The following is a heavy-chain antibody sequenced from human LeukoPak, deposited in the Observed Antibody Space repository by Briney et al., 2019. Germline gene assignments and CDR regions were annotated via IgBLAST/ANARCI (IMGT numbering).Heavy chain of an antibody. Sequence: ASVKVSCKASGYTFTSYYMHWVRQAPGQGLEWMRIINPSGGSASYAQKFQGRVTMTRDTSTSTVYMELSSLRSEDTAVYYCARESSGNYYGMDVWGQGTTVTVSS. CDR2: INPSGGSA. J-gene: IGHJ6*02. D-gene: IGHD3-10*01. V-gene: IGHV1-46*01. CDR3: ARESSGNYYGMDV. CDR1: GYTFTSYY.